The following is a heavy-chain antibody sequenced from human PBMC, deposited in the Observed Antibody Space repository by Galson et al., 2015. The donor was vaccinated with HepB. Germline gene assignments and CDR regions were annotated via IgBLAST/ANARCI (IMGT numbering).Heavy chain of an antibody. CDR3: ARGKYYDFWSGYYSGGFDY. CDR1: GYNFAIYW. J-gene: IGHJ4*02. D-gene: IGHD3-3*01. CDR2: IYPGDSDT. Sequence: QSGAEVKKPGESLKISCQCFGYNFAIYWIAWVRQMPGKGLEWMGIIYPGDSDTRYSPSFQGQVTISVDKSMSSAYLQWSSLKASDTAMYYCARGKYYDFWSGYYSGGFDYWGQGTLVTVSS. V-gene: IGHV5-51*03.